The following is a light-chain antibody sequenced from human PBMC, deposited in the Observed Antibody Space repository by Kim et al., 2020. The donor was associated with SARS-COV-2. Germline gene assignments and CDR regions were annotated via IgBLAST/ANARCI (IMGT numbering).Light chain of an antibody. V-gene: IGKV1-5*03. CDR1: HNIRTQ. J-gene: IGKJ1*01. CDR2: QAS. Sequence: SAGVGDRVTITCRASHNIRTQLAWYQQKPGTAPKLLIYQASSLQSGVPSRFSGTGSGTEFTLTINSLQPDDIATYYCQQYASYWTFGQGTKVDIK. CDR3: QQYASYWT.